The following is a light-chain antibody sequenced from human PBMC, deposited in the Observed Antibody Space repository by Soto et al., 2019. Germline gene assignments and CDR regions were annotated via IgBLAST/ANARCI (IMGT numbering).Light chain of an antibody. CDR1: SSNIGAGYD. Sequence: QAVVTQPPSVSGAPGQRVTISCTGSSSNIGAGYDVHWYQRLPGTAPKLLIYGNNNRPSGVPDRFSGSKSGTSASLAITGLQAEDEADYYCQSYDGSLGYVFGTGTKLTVL. CDR2: GNN. V-gene: IGLV1-40*01. CDR3: QSYDGSLGYV. J-gene: IGLJ1*01.